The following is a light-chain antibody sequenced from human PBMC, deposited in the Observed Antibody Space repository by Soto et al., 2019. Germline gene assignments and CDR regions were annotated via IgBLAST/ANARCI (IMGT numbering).Light chain of an antibody. Sequence: QSALTQPRSVSGSPGQSVTISCTGTNSDVGTYNYVSWYQQHPGKAPKLIIYDVTKRPSGVPDRFSGSKSGNTASLTVSGLLAEDEADYYCSSHAGIINVVFGGGTKVTVL. J-gene: IGLJ3*02. CDR1: NSDVGTYNY. CDR3: SSHAGIINVV. V-gene: IGLV2-11*01. CDR2: DVT.